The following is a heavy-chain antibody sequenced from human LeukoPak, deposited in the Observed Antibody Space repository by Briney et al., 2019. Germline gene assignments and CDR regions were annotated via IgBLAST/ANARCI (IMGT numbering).Heavy chain of an antibody. Sequence: SETVPLTCTVCGGSISNYYWSWIRRPPGKGREWIGYIYYSGSTNYNPSLKSRVTMSVDTSKNQFSLKLSSVTAADSAVYYCARDYYDSSGYPHAFDIWGQGTMVTVSS. CDR2: IYYSGST. J-gene: IGHJ3*02. D-gene: IGHD3-22*01. V-gene: IGHV4-59*01. CDR1: GGSISNYY. CDR3: ARDYYDSSGYPHAFDI.